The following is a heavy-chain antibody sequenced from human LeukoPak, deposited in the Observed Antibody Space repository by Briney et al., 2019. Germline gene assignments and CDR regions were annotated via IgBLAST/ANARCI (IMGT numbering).Heavy chain of an antibody. CDR1: GGSISSGGYY. V-gene: IGHV4-31*03. CDR3: ARASVIAARPNSADY. CDR2: IYNGGST. D-gene: IGHD6-6*01. J-gene: IGHJ4*02. Sequence: SETLSLTCTVSGGSISSGGYYWNWIRQHPGKGLEWIGFIYNGGSTYYNPSLKSRITISVDTSKNQFSLKLSSVTAADTAVYYCARASVIAARPNSADYWGQGTLVTVSS.